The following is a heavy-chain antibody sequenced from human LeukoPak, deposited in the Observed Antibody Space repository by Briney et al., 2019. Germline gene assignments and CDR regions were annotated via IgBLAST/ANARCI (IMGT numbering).Heavy chain of an antibody. V-gene: IGHV1-2*02. Sequence: GASVKVSCKASGYTFTGYYMHWVRQAPGQGLEWMGWINPNSGDTNYAQKFQGRVTMTRDTSISTAYMELSMLRSDDTAVYYCARVITGSLAPYDYWGQGTLVTVSS. J-gene: IGHJ4*02. CDR1: GYTFTGYY. CDR2: INPNSGDT. CDR3: ARVITGSLAPYDY. D-gene: IGHD1-20*01.